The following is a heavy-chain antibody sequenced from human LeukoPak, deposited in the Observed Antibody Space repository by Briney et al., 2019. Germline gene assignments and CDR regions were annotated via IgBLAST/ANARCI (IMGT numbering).Heavy chain of an antibody. J-gene: IGHJ6*02. Sequence: ASVKVSCKASGYTFTSYGISWVRQAPGQGLEWMGWISAYNGNTNYAQKLQGRVTMTTDTSTSTAYMELRSLRSDDTAVYYCARDRAGFGSSWEEYYYGMDVWGQGTTVTVSS. CDR3: ARDRAGFGSSWEEYYYGMDV. V-gene: IGHV1-18*01. CDR2: ISAYNGNT. CDR1: GYTFTSYG. D-gene: IGHD6-13*01.